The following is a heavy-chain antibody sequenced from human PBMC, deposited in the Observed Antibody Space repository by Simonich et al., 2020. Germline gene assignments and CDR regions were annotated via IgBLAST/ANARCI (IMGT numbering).Heavy chain of an antibody. CDR2: INPNSGGT. CDR1: GYTFTGYY. Sequence: GAEVKKPGASVKVSCKASGYTFTGYYMHWVRQAPGQGLEWMGRINPNSGGTNYAQKFQGRVNMTRDTSISTAYMELSRLRSDDTAVYYCARVPGIYYYYGMDVWGQGTTVTVSS. V-gene: IGHV1-2*02. J-gene: IGHJ6*02. D-gene: IGHD3-10*01. CDR3: ARVPGIYYYYGMDV.